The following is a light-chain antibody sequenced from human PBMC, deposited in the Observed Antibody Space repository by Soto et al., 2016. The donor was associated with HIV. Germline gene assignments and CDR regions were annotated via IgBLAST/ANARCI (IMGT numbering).Light chain of an antibody. V-gene: IGLV3-21*03. CDR3: QVWDSNTDHYV. J-gene: IGLJ1*01. Sequence: SYVLTQAPSVSVAPGKTATITCGGSIIGSKSVHWYRQKPGQAPVLVVYDDSDRPSGIPERFSGSNSGNTATLTISRVEAGDEADYYCQVWDSNTDHYVFGPGTRITVL. CDR1: IIGSKS. CDR2: DDS.